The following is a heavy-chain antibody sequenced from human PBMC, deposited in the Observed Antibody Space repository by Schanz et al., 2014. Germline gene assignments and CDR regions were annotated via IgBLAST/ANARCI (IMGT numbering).Heavy chain of an antibody. D-gene: IGHD6-13*01. J-gene: IGHJ4*02. CDR1: GYTFTSYY. V-gene: IGHV1-46*03. CDR3: ARDGEAAAGCDY. CDR2: INPSGGST. Sequence: QVQLVQSGAEVKKPGASVKVSCKASGYTFTSYYMHRVRQAPGQGLEWMGIINPSGGSTSYAQKFQGRVAMTRDTSTSTVYMELSSLRSEDTAVYYCARDGEAAAGCDYWGQGTLVTVSS.